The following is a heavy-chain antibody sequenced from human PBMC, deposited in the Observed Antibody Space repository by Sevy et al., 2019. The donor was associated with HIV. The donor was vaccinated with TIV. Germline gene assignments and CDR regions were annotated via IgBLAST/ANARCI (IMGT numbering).Heavy chain of an antibody. CDR2: IYSGGST. Sequence: GGSLRLSCAASGFTVSSNYMSWVRQAPGKGLEWVSVIYSGGSTYYADSVKGRFTISRDNSKNTLYLQMNSLRAEDTAGYYCARESPKMGDAFDIWGQGTMVTVSS. V-gene: IGHV3-53*01. CDR1: GFTVSSNY. CDR3: ARESPKMGDAFDI. D-gene: IGHD2-8*01. J-gene: IGHJ3*02.